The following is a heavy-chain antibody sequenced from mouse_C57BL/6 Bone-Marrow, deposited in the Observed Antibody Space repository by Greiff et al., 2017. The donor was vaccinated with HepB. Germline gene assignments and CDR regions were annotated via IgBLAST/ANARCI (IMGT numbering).Heavy chain of an antibody. CDR2: ISSGSSTI. D-gene: IGHD2-12*01. V-gene: IGHV5-17*01. Sequence: EVQRVESGGGLVKPGGSLKLSCAASGFTFSDYGMHWVRQAPEKGLEWVAYISSGSSTIYYADTVKGRFTISRDNAKNTLFLQLTSLRSEDTAMYYCARRYEVYAMDYWGQGTSVTVSS. CDR3: ARRYEVYAMDY. CDR1: GFTFSDYG. J-gene: IGHJ4*01.